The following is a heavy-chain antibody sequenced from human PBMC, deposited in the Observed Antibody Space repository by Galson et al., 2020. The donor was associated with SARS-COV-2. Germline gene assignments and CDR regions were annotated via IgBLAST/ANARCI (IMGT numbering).Heavy chain of an antibody. CDR3: ARVHTRDDGDSWGWFVP. D-gene: IGHD2-15*01. Sequence: ASETLSLTCTVSDDSVNSENYFWSWIRQSPGQGLEWIGYIYYSGTTYYNPSLQSRVTMSVDTSKNEFSLKVNSVTAADTAVYYCARVHTRDDGDSWGWFVPWGQGTLVTVSS. J-gene: IGHJ5*02. V-gene: IGHV4-30-4*01. CDR1: DDSVNSENYF. CDR2: IYYSGTT.